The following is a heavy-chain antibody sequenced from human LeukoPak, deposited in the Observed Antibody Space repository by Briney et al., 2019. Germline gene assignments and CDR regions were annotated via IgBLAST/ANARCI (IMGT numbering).Heavy chain of an antibody. J-gene: IGHJ4*02. Sequence: ASVKVSCKASGYTFTGYYMHWVRQAPGQGLEWMGRINPNSGGTNYAQKFQGRVTMTRDTSISTAYMELSRLRSDDTAVYYCARTVYCSGGSCYSVFDYWGQGTLVTVSS. CDR3: ARTVYCSGGSCYSVFDY. V-gene: IGHV1-2*06. D-gene: IGHD2-15*01. CDR1: GYTFTGYY. CDR2: INPNSGGT.